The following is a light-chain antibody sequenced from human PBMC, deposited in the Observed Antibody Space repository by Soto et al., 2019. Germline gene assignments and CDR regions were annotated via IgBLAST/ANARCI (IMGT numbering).Light chain of an antibody. CDR1: SSNIGSNY. V-gene: IGLV1-47*01. CDR2: RNN. CDR3: AAWDDSLSGVV. J-gene: IGLJ2*01. Sequence: QSVLTQPPSASGTPGQRVTISCSGSSSNIGSNYVYWYQQLPGTAPKLLIYRNNQRPSGVPDRFSGSKSGTSASLAISGLXXXXXXXYXCAAWDDSLSGVVFGGGTKLT.